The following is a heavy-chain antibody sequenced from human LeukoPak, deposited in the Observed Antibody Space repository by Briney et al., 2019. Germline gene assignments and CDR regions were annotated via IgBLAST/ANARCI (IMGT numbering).Heavy chain of an antibody. CDR3: ARSRLWFGGYYYGMDV. V-gene: IGHV4-34*01. J-gene: IGHJ6*02. D-gene: IGHD3-10*01. CDR2: INHSGST. Sequence: SETLSLTCAVYGGSFSGYYWSWIRQPPGKGLEWIGEINHSGSTNYNPSLKSRVTISVDTSKNQFSLKLSSVTAADTAVYYCARSRLWFGGYYYGMDVWGQGTTVTVSS. CDR1: GGSFSGYY.